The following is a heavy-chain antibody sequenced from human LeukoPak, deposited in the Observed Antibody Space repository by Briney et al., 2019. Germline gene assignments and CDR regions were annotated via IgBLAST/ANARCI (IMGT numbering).Heavy chain of an antibody. Sequence: GGSLRLSCAASGFTFSSYAMSWVRQAPGKGLEWVSAISGSGGSTYYADSVKGRFTISRDNSKNTLYLQMNSLRAEDTAVYYCSKAANAQNIFEPLDYWGQGTLVTVSS. J-gene: IGHJ4*02. CDR1: GFTFSSYA. D-gene: IGHD3-3*02. V-gene: IGHV3-23*01. CDR2: ISGSGGST. CDR3: SKAANAQNIFEPLDY.